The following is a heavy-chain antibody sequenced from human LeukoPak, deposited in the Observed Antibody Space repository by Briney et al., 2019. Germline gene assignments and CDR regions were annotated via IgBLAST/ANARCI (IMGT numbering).Heavy chain of an antibody. CDR2: ISYDGSNK. V-gene: IGHV3-30*18. J-gene: IGHJ4*02. CDR3: AKDYYCGSGSYSLSCIY. Sequence: GGSLRLSCAASGFTFSNYGMHWVRQAPGKGLEWVTVISYDGSNKYYADSVKGRFTISRDNSKNTLYLQMNSLRAEDTAVYYCAKDYYCGSGSYSLSCIYWGQGTLVTVSS. CDR1: GFTFSNYG. D-gene: IGHD3-10*01.